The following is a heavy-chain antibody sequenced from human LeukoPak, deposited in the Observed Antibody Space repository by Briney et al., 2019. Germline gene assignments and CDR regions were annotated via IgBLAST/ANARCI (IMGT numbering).Heavy chain of an antibody. CDR1: GGSFSGYY. Sequence: SETLSLTCAVYGGSFSGYYWSWIRQPPGKGLEWIGEINHSGSTNYNPSLKSRVTISVDTSKNQFSLKLSSVTAADTAVYYCASFSSSWRGSWFDPWGQGTLVTVSP. V-gene: IGHV4-34*01. J-gene: IGHJ5*02. D-gene: IGHD6-13*01. CDR2: INHSGST. CDR3: ASFSSSWRGSWFDP.